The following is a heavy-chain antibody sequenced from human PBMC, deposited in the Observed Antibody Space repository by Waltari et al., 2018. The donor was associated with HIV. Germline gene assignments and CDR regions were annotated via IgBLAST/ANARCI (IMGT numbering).Heavy chain of an antibody. CDR3: ARHALRVGAAYWNFDL. D-gene: IGHD1-26*01. J-gene: IGHJ2*01. Sequence: QLQLQESGAGLVKPSETLSLTCTVYGGSVSSSRHFCGWIRQPPGKGLEWVGRIYYTGRAYYNPSLKSRVTISVDTSKNQFSLKVTSVTAADTAVYYCARHALRVGAAYWNFDLWGRGTLVTVSS. CDR2: IYYTGRA. CDR1: GGSVSSSRHF. V-gene: IGHV4-39*01.